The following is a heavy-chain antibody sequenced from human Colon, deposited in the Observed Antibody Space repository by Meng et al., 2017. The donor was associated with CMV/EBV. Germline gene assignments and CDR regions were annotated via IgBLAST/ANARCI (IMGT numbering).Heavy chain of an antibody. CDR3: ARDLRYYDFWSGYIDY. V-gene: IGHV4-39*07. J-gene: IGHJ4*02. Sequence: SETLSLTCTVSGGSISSSSYYWGWIRQPPGKGLEWIGSIYYSGSTYYNPSLKSRVTISVDTSKNQFSLKLSSVTAADTAVYYCARDLRYYDFWSGYIDYWGQGTLVTVSS. D-gene: IGHD3-3*01. CDR1: GGSISSSSYY. CDR2: IYYSGST.